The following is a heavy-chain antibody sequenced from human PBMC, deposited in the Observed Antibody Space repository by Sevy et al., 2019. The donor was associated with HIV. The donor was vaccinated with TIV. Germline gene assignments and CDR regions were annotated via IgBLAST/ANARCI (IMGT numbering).Heavy chain of an antibody. Sequence: SETLSLTCTVSGGSISSYYWSWIRQPAGKGLEWIGRIYTSGSTNYNPSLKSRVTMSVDTSKNQFSLKLSSLTAADTAVYYCARDPSGYYYDSSGYYDPYMDVWGKGTTVTVSS. CDR1: GGSISSYY. D-gene: IGHD3-22*01. CDR3: ARDPSGYYYDSSGYYDPYMDV. CDR2: IYTSGST. V-gene: IGHV4-4*07. J-gene: IGHJ6*03.